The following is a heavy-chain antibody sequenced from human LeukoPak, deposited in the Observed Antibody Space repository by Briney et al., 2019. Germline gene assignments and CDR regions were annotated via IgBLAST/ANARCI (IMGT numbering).Heavy chain of an antibody. J-gene: IGHJ5*02. CDR3: ARGGLYGNYNWFDP. D-gene: IGHD4-11*01. Sequence: PGRSLRLSCAASGFTFSSSGMHWVRQAPGKGLEWVAVIWYDGSNTYYADSVKGRFTISRDTSKNTLYLQMNSLRAEDTAVYYCARGGLYGNYNWFDPWGQGTLVTVSS. CDR1: GFTFSSSG. V-gene: IGHV3-33*01. CDR2: IWYDGSNT.